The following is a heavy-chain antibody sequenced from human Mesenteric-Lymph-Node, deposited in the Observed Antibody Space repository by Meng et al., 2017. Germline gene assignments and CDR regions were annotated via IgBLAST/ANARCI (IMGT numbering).Heavy chain of an antibody. CDR1: GFTVSSNY. Sequence: GESLKISCAASGFTVSSNYMSWVRQSPGKGLEWVSVIYSGGTTYYADSVKGRFTISRDNSKNTLYLQMNSLRAEDTAVYYCARHNTYSSSWYSPGGGDYWGQGTLVTVSS. D-gene: IGHD6-13*01. CDR3: ARHNTYSSSWYSPGGGDY. J-gene: IGHJ4*02. V-gene: IGHV3-66*02. CDR2: IYSGGTT.